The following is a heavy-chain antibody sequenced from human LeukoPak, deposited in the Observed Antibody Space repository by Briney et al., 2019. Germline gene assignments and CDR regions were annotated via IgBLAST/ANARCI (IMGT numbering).Heavy chain of an antibody. CDR1: GGTFSSYA. V-gene: IGHV1-69*05. CDR2: IIPIFGTA. J-gene: IGHJ4*02. D-gene: IGHD6-13*01. CDR3: ARDPSRSSSHFDY. Sequence: ASVKVSCKASGGTFSSYAISWVRQAPGQGLEWMGGIIPIFGTANYAQKFQGRVTINTDESTSTAYLELSSLRSEDTAVYYCARDPSRSSSHFDYWGQGTLVTVSS.